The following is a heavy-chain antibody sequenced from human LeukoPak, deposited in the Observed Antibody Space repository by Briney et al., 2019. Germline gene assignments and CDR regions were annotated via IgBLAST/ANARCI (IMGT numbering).Heavy chain of an antibody. CDR2: IIPIFGSA. D-gene: IGHD5-18*01. J-gene: IGHJ6*03. CDR1: GGTFSSYA. V-gene: IGHV1-69*05. Sequence: SVKVSCKASGGTFSSYAISWVRQAPGKGLEWMGRIIPIFGSANYAQKFQGRVTITTDKSTSTAYMELSSLRSEDTAVYYCASAGYTYVTYYYYMDVWGKGTTVTVSS. CDR3: ASAGYTYVTYYYYMDV.